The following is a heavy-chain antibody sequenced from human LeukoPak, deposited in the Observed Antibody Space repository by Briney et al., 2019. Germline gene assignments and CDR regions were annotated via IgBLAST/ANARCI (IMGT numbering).Heavy chain of an antibody. Sequence: ASVKVSCKASGGSFSRSAISWVRQAPGQGLEWMGRFIPMVGVATYAQKFRGRVTITEDRSTSTAYMELSSLTSEDTAVYYCARIQAVVVPVAIDAYYSYGMDVWGQGTAVSVSS. CDR3: ARIQAVVVPVAIDAYYSYGMDV. CDR2: FIPMVGVA. J-gene: IGHJ6*02. CDR1: GGSFSRSA. V-gene: IGHV1-69*04. D-gene: IGHD2-2*02.